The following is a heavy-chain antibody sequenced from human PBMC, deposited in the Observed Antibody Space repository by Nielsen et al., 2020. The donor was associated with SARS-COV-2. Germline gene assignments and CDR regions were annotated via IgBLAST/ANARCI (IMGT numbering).Heavy chain of an antibody. CDR3: ARDSSGAGPLPY. D-gene: IGHD4-17*01. Sequence: SVTVSCKASGGTFSSYTISWVRQAPGQGLEWMGRIIPILGIANYAHKFQGRVTITADKSTSTAYMELSSLRSEDTAVYYCARDSSGAGPLPYWGQGTLVTVSS. J-gene: IGHJ4*02. CDR2: IIPILGIA. CDR1: GGTFSSYT. V-gene: IGHV1-69*04.